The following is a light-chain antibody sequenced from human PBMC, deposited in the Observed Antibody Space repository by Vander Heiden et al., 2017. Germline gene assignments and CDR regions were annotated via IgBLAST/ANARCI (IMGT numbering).Light chain of an antibody. J-gene: IGLJ2*01. V-gene: IGLV1-44*01. Sequence: QSVLTQPPSASGTPGQRGTISCSGTSSNIGRNPVNWYQRLPGTAPKLLIYSNNQRPSGVPDRFSGSKSGTSASLAISGLQSEDEADYYCAAWADSLNGVVFGGGTKLTVL. CDR1: SSNIGRNP. CDR3: AAWADSLNGVV. CDR2: SNN.